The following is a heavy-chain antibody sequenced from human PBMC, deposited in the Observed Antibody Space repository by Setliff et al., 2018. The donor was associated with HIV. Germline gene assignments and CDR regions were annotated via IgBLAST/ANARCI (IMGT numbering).Heavy chain of an antibody. Sequence: GASVKVSCKASGYTFTGHDMHWVRQAPGQGLEWMGWVNPNSGGTNYAQKFQGRVTMTRDTSISTAYMELSRLRSDDTAVYYCARDLTGDLFFDYWGQGTLVTVSS. D-gene: IGHD3-9*01. V-gene: IGHV1-2*02. CDR1: GYTFTGHD. CDR2: VNPNSGGT. J-gene: IGHJ4*02. CDR3: ARDLTGDLFFDY.